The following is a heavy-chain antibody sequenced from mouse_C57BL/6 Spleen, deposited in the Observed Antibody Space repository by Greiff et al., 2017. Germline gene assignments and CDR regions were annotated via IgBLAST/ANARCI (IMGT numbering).Heavy chain of an antibody. CDR3: ARSYDGYLGFDY. J-gene: IGHJ2*01. CDR1: GYTFTDYY. Sequence: VQLQQSGPELVKPGASVKISCKASGYTFTDYYMNWVKQSHGKSLEWIGDINPNNGGTSYNQKFKGKATLTVDKSSSTAYMELRSLTSEDSAVYYCARSYDGYLGFDYWGQGTTLTVSS. CDR2: INPNNGGT. V-gene: IGHV1-26*01. D-gene: IGHD2-3*01.